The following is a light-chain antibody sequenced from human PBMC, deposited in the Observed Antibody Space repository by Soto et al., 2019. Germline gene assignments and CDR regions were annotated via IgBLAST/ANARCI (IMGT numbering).Light chain of an antibody. CDR3: CSYAGSSTYV. CDR1: SSDVGSYNL. J-gene: IGLJ1*01. V-gene: IGLV2-23*01. Sequence: QSALTQPASLSASPGPSITISCTGTSSDVGSYNLVSWYQQHPRKAPKLMIYEGSKRPSGVSNRFSGSKSGDTASLTISGLQAEDEADYYCCSYAGSSTYVFGTGTKVTVL. CDR2: EGS.